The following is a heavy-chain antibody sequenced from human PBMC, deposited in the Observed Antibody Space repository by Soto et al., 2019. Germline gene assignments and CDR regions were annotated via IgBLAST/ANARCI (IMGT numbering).Heavy chain of an antibody. D-gene: IGHD3-3*01. CDR2: IYHSGST. J-gene: IGHJ6*02. Sequence: SETLSLTCAVSGGSISSGGYSWSWIRQPPGKGLEWIGYIYHSGSTYYNPSLKSRVTISVDRSKNQFSLKLSSVTAADTAVHYCGRGGGPRDFRSGYDSRKYYFYSMHVWGQGTMVTVSS. CDR1: GGSISSGGYS. V-gene: IGHV4-30-2*01. CDR3: GRGGGPRDFRSGYDSRKYYFYSMHV.